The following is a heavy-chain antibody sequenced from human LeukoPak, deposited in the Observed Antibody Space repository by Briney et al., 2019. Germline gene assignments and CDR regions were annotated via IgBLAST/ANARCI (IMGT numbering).Heavy chain of an antibody. Sequence: GRSLRPSRAAAGSRFISSATGCARQGPARWLEWVSSLRSNGETLYADSVKARFTLSSHISRNTVYLKLTNLRVEDTAIYYCAKASGVSSTDAVRWGQGTLVTVSS. CDR2: LRSNGET. CDR3: AKASGVSSTDAVR. CDR1: GSRFISSA. D-gene: IGHD1-26*01. J-gene: IGHJ4*02. V-gene: IGHV3-23*01.